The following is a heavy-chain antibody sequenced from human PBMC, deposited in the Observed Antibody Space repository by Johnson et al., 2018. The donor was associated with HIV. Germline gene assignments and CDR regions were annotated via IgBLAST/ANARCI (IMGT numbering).Heavy chain of an antibody. CDR3: ARDVNYYDSSGYYSNAFEI. Sequence: VQLVESGGSVVRPGGSLRLSCVASGFTFDDFALTWVRQAPGKGLEWVSGINWNGCNTGYADSVQGRFTISRDNAKKSLYLQMNSLTVDDTALYYCARDVNYYDSSGYYSNAFEIWGQVTLVTVSS. CDR1: GFTFDDFA. CDR2: INWNGCNT. J-gene: IGHJ3*02. V-gene: IGHV3-20*04. D-gene: IGHD3-22*01.